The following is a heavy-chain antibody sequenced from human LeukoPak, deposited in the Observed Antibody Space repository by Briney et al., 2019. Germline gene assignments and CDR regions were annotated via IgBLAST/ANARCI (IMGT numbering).Heavy chain of an antibody. CDR2: IYYSGST. J-gene: IGHJ4*01. CDR1: GDFISSYF. Sequence: SETLSLTCTVSGDFISSYFWSWIRQPPGKGLEWIGYIYYSGSTNYNPSLKSRVTMSLDTSKNQFSLKLSSVTAADTAVYYCARQEGAYWGHGTLVTVSS. V-gene: IGHV4-59*08. CDR3: ARQEGAY.